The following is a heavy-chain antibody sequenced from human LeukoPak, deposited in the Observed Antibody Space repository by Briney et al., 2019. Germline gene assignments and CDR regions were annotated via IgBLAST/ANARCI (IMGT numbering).Heavy chain of an antibody. CDR3: AAPAYCSGGSCYPNWFDP. V-gene: IGHV1-2*06. CDR2: INPNSGGT. CDR1: GYTFTGYY. Sequence: GASVKVSCKASGYTFTGYYMNWVRQAPGQGLEWMGRINPNSGGTNYAQKFQGRVTMTRDTSISTAYMELSRLRSDDTAVYYCAAPAYCSGGSCYPNWFDPWGQGTLVTVSS. D-gene: IGHD2-15*01. J-gene: IGHJ5*02.